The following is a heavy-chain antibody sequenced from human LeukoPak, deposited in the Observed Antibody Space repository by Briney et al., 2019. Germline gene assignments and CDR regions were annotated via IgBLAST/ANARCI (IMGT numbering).Heavy chain of an antibody. Sequence: ASVKVSCKASGYTFTGYYTHWVRQAPGQGLEWMGWINPNSGGTNYAQKFQGRVTMTRDTSISTAYMELSRLRSDDTAVYYCARGARADWYYYYYMDVWGKGTTVTVSS. D-gene: IGHD2-21*01. V-gene: IGHV1-2*02. CDR3: ARGARADWYYYYYMDV. J-gene: IGHJ6*03. CDR1: GYTFTGYY. CDR2: INPNSGGT.